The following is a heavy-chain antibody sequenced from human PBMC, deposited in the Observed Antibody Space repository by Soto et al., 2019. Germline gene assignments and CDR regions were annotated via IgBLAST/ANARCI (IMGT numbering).Heavy chain of an antibody. J-gene: IGHJ4*02. V-gene: IGHV4-39*01. Sequence: SETLSLTCTVSGVSISSNVHYWVWVRQSPGKGLEWIASIYYSGSTYHNPSLESRVSISVDTSKNQFSLKVTSVTAADTAVYYCARHPFGGYAFDSWGQGTLVTVSS. CDR2: IYYSGST. CDR1: GVSISSNVHY. D-gene: IGHD3-16*01. CDR3: ARHPFGGYAFDS.